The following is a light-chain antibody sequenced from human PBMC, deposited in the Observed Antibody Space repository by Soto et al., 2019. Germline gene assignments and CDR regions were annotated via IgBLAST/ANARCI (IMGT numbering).Light chain of an antibody. Sequence: EIVMTQSPASLSMSPGDGATLSCRASQSVASNVAWYQQKPGQGPRLLIHGASTRAVGVPARFSGGGSGTDFTLTISSLQSEDSAVYYCQQYHNWPPQYTFGQGTKLQIK. CDR2: GAS. V-gene: IGKV3-15*01. CDR3: QQYHNWPPQYT. J-gene: IGKJ2*01. CDR1: QSVASN.